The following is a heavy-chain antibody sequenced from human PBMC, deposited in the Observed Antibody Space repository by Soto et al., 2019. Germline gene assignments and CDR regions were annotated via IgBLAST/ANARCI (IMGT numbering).Heavy chain of an antibody. CDR3: ARRLVPDYGDWHYFDQ. D-gene: IGHD4-17*01. CDR2: IHHRGGA. CDR1: GGSISGGEYY. V-gene: IGHV4-30-4*01. J-gene: IGHJ4*02. Sequence: QVQLQESGPGLVKPSETLSLTCTVSGGSISGGEYYWSWIRQPPGKGLEWIGYIHHRGGAYYNPSLRSRLTISLDASKNQFSLKLSSVTASDSAVYYCARRLVPDYGDWHYFDQWGQGKLVIVSS.